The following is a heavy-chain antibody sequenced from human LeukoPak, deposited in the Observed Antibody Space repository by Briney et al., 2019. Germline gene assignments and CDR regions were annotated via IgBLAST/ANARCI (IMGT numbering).Heavy chain of an antibody. V-gene: IGHV4-59*01. D-gene: IGHD3-16*01. Sequence: SETLSLTCTVSGGSISSYYWSWIRQPPGKGLEWIGYIHYSGSTNYNPSLKSRVTISVDTSKNQFSLKLSSVTAADTAVYYCAREYNGGAPNWFDPWGHGTLVTVSS. CDR3: AREYNGGAPNWFDP. J-gene: IGHJ5*02. CDR2: IHYSGST. CDR1: GGSISSYY.